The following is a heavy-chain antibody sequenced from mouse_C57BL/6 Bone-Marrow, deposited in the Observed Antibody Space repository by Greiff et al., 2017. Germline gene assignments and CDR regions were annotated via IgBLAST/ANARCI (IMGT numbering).Heavy chain of an antibody. CDR1: GYTFTSYW. Sequence: QVQLQQPGAELVMPGASVKLSCKASGYTFTSYWMHWVKQRPGQGLEWIGEIDPSDSYTNYNQKFKGKSTLTVDKSSSPAYMQLSSLTSEDSAVYYCAREEGLLRPFDYWGQGTTLTVSS. CDR3: AREEGLLRPFDY. CDR2: IDPSDSYT. J-gene: IGHJ2*01. D-gene: IGHD1-1*01. V-gene: IGHV1-69*01.